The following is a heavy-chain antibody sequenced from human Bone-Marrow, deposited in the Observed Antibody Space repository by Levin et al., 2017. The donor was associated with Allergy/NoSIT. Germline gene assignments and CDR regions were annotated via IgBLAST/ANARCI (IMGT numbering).Heavy chain of an antibody. CDR3: AKEDYGDYVLDY. D-gene: IGHD4-17*01. CDR1: GFNLSSFG. J-gene: IGHJ4*02. CDR2: ISYDGSNK. Sequence: SLKISGAASGFNLSSFGMHWVRQAPGKGLEWVAVISYDGSNKYYVDSVKGRFTISRDNSKNTLFLQMNSLRAEDTAVYYCAKEDYGDYVLDYWGQGTLLTVDS. V-gene: IGHV3-30*18.